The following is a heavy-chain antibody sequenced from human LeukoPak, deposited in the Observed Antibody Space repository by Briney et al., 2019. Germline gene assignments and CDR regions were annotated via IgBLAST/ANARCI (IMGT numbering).Heavy chain of an antibody. Sequence: GGSLRLSCAASGFXFSSYGMHWVRQAPGKGLEWVAVISYDGSNKYYADSVKGRFTISRDNSKNTLYLQMNSLRAEDTAVYYCAKIAAAGTRCFDYWGQGTLVTVSS. V-gene: IGHV3-30*18. D-gene: IGHD6-13*01. CDR3: AKIAAAGTRCFDY. CDR2: ISYDGSNK. CDR1: GFXFSSYG. J-gene: IGHJ4*02.